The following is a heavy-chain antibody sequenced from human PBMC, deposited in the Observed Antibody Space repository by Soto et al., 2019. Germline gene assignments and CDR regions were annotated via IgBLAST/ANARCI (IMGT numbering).Heavy chain of an antibody. V-gene: IGHV1-46*01. Sequence: QVQLVQSGAEVKKPGASVKVSCKASGYTFTSYYMHWVRQAPGQGLEWMGIINPSGGSTSYAQKFQGRVTMTGDTSTSTVYMELSRLRSEDTAVYYCARGQAGATTWRRVPFDYWGQGTLVTVSS. J-gene: IGHJ4*02. D-gene: IGHD1-26*01. CDR3: ARGQAGATTWRRVPFDY. CDR1: GYTFTSYY. CDR2: INPSGGST.